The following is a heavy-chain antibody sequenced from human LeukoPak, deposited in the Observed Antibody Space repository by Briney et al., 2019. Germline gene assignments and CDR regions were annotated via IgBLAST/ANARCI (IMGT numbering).Heavy chain of an antibody. V-gene: IGHV4-4*09. Sequence: SETLSLTCSVSGSSITNYYWSWIRQPPGKGLEWIGFIYASGGTNYNPSLKSRVTMSVDTSKNQFSLNLTSVTAADTAVYYCARWGSIAVARFDYWGQGTLVTVSS. CDR3: ARWGSIAVARFDY. CDR1: GSSITNYY. J-gene: IGHJ4*02. CDR2: IYASGGT. D-gene: IGHD6-6*01.